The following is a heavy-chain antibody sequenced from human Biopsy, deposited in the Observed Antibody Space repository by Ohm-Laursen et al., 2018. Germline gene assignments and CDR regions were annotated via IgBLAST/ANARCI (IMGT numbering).Heavy chain of an antibody. CDR2: INVYSNKK. D-gene: IGHD1-14*01. J-gene: IGHJ6*02. V-gene: IGHV3-48*04. CDR1: EFTFSGYS. Sequence: SLRLSCAASEFTFSGYSMSWVRQAPGRGLEWVSYINVYSNKKYYADSVKGRFIVSRDNDKNSLYLQMNSLRAEDTAVYHCARSPGRDRMDVWGQGTTVIVSS. CDR3: ARSPGRDRMDV.